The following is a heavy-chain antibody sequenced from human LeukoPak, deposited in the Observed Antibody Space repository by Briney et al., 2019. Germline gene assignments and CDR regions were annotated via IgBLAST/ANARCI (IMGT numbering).Heavy chain of an antibody. V-gene: IGHV3-21*01. D-gene: IGHD3-22*01. J-gene: IGHJ4*02. CDR1: GFTFNSYT. CDR3: ARDRSGDTMIYDY. CDR2: ISSSSRSSYI. Sequence: PGGSLRLSCAASGFTFNSYTMIWVRQAPGKGLEWVSSISSSSRSSYIYYADSVKGRFTISRDNAKNSLYLQMNSLRAEDTAVYYCARDRSGDTMIYDYWGQGTLVTVSS.